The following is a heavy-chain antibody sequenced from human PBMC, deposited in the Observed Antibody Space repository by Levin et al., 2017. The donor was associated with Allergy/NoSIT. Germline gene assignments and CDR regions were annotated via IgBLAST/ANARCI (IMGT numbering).Heavy chain of an antibody. Sequence: GGSLRLSCAASGFTFSTYDMHWVRQAPGKGLAWLAVISFDGNDKYYADSVKGRFTLSRDNSKNTLFLEMTSLTVEDTALYYCAREPDDHALDYWGQGTLVTVSS. D-gene: IGHD1-14*01. J-gene: IGHJ4*02. CDR3: AREPDDHALDY. CDR1: GFTFSTYD. CDR2: ISFDGNDK. V-gene: IGHV3-30-3*01.